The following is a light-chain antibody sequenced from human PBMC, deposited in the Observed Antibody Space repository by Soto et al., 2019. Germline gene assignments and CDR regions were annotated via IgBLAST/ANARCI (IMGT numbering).Light chain of an antibody. V-gene: IGKV1-9*01. CDR1: QGISSY. CDR3: QQLNSDPFLT. CDR2: AAS. Sequence: DIQLTQSPSFLSASVEDRVTITCRASQGISSYLAWYQQNPGKAPKLLIYAASTLQSGVPSRFSGSGSGTEFTLTISSLQPEDFATYYCQQLNSDPFLTFGGGTKVEIK. J-gene: IGKJ4*01.